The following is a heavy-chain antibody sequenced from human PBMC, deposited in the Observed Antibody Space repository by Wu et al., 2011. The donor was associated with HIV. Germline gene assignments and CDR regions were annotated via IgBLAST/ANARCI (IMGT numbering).Heavy chain of an antibody. CDR1: GYIFTDYY. J-gene: IGHJ5*02. Sequence: QVQLVQSGAEVKKPGASVKVSCTASGYIFTDYYIHWVRQAPGQGLEWMGWINPNTGGTNYAQKFQGRVTMTRDTSISTAYMERSRLRFDDTAVYYCARGLPSSSPVLWFDPWGQGTLVTVSS. D-gene: IGHD6-13*01. CDR3: ARGLPSSSPVLWFDP. V-gene: IGHV1-2*02. CDR2: INPNTGGT.